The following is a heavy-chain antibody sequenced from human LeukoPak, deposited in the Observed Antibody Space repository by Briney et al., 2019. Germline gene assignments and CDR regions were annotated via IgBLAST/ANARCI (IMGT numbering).Heavy chain of an antibody. V-gene: IGHV3-48*01. CDR3: ARDRHKYNYGSGGYPPY. CDR2: ISSSSSTI. CDR1: GFTFSSYS. D-gene: IGHD3-22*01. Sequence: SGGSLRLSCAASGFTFSSYSMLWVRQAPGKGLEWVSYISSSSSTIYYADSVKGRFTISRDNAKNSLYLQMNTLRAEDTAVYYCARDRHKYNYGSGGYPPYWGQGTLVTVSS. J-gene: IGHJ4*02.